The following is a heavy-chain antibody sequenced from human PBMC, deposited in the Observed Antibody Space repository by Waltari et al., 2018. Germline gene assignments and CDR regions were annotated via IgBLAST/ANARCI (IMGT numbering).Heavy chain of an antibody. CDR1: GGSISSSSYY. V-gene: IGHV4-39*07. Sequence: QLQLQESGPGLVKPSETLSLTCTISGGSISSSSYYWGWIRQPPGKGLEWIGSIYYSGSTYYNPSLKSRVTISVDTSKNQFSLKLSSVTAADTAVYYCARSRYFDWLHDYWGQGTLVTVSS. J-gene: IGHJ4*02. D-gene: IGHD3-9*01. CDR3: ARSRYFDWLHDY. CDR2: IYYSGST.